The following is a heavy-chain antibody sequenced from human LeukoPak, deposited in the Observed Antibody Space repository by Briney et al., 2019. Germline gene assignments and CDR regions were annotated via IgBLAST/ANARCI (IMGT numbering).Heavy chain of an antibody. CDR1: GYTFTGYY. J-gene: IGHJ4*02. V-gene: IGHV1-2*02. CDR3: ARDQWLVFKLYYFDY. D-gene: IGHD6-19*01. CDR2: INPNSGGT. Sequence: ASVKVSCKASGYTFTGYYMHWVRQAPGQGLERMGWINPNSGGTNYAQKFQGRVTMTRDTSISTAYMELRSLRSDDTAVYYCARDQWLVFKLYYFDYWGQGTLVTVSS.